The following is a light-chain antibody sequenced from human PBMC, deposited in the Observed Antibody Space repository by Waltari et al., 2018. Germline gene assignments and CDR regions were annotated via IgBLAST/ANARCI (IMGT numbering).Light chain of an antibody. J-gene: IGLJ2*01. CDR2: EVT. Sequence: QPALTQPASVSGSPGQSITISCTGTSTDVWNSTYVCWYPQPPGKAPKLIISEVTERPSGVSDRFSGSKSGNTASLTISGLQAEDEADYYCLSYTSSITFVFGGGTKLSVL. CDR3: LSYTSSITFV. CDR1: STDVWNSTY. V-gene: IGLV2-23*02.